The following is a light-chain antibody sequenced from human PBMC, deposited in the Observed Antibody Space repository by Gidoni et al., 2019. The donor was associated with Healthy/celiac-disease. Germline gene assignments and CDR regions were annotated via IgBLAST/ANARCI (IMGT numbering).Light chain of an antibody. V-gene: IGKV3-20*01. CDR3: QQYGSSVWT. CDR1: QSVSSSY. Sequence: EIVLTKYPGTLSLSPGERATLSCTASQSVSSSYLAWYQQKPGQAPRLLLYGASSRATGIPDRFSGSGSATDFTLTISRLEPEYFAVYYCQQYGSSVWTFGQGTKVEIK. CDR2: GAS. J-gene: IGKJ1*01.